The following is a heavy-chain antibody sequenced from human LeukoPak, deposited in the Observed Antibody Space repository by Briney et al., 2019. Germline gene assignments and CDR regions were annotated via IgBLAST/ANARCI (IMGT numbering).Heavy chain of an antibody. J-gene: IGHJ4*02. V-gene: IGHV3-33*01. CDR1: GFTFSSYG. Sequence: PGGSLRLSCAASGFTFSSYGMHWVRQAPGKGLEWVAVIWYDGSNKYYADSVKGRFTISRDNSKNTLYLQMNSLRAEETAVYYCARDYDSSGYFGYWGQGTLVTVSS. CDR2: IWYDGSNK. D-gene: IGHD3-22*01. CDR3: ARDYDSSGYFGY.